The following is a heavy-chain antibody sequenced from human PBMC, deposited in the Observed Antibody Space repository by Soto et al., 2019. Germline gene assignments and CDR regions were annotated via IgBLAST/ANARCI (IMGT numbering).Heavy chain of an antibody. Sequence: QVQLQESGPGLVKPSETLSLTCTVSGGSISSYYWSWIRQPPGKGLEWIGYIYYSGRTNYNPSLTSRVNISVDTSKTRFSLQRSSVTAADTAVYYCARRYCSSTICYIWDNWFDPWGQGTLVTVSS. V-gene: IGHV4-59*01. J-gene: IGHJ5*02. CDR2: IYYSGRT. CDR3: ARRYCSSTICYIWDNWFDP. D-gene: IGHD2-2*02. CDR1: GGSISSYY.